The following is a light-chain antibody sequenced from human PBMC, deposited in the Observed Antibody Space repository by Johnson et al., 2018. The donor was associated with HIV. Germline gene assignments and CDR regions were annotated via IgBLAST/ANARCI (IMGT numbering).Light chain of an antibody. CDR2: ENN. V-gene: IGLV1-51*02. Sequence: QSVLTQPPSVSAAPGQKVTISCSGSSSNIGHNYVSWYQQLPGTAPKLLIYENNKRPAGIPDRFSGAKSATSATLGITGLQPGDEADYYCGIWHSSLSAGGVFGTGTKVTVL. CDR1: SSNIGHNY. J-gene: IGLJ1*01. CDR3: GIWHSSLSAGGV.